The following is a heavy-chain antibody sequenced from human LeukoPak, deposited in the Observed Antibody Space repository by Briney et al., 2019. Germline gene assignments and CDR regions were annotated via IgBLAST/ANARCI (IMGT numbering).Heavy chain of an antibody. Sequence: GGSLRLSYAASGFTFSSYSMNWVRQAPGKGLEWVSYISSSSSTIYYADSVKGRFTISRDNAKNSLYLQMNSLRAEDTAVYYCARSHLYYYYYMDVWGKGTTVTVSS. V-gene: IGHV3-48*01. CDR1: GFTFSSYS. CDR3: ARSHLYYYYYMDV. J-gene: IGHJ6*03. CDR2: ISSSSSTI.